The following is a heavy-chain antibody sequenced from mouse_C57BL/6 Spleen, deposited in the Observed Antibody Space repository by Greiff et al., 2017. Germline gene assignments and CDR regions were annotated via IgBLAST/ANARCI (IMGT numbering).Heavy chain of an antibody. CDR3: ARDDHCGSSYYFDY. V-gene: IGHV1-85*01. CDR2: IYPRDGST. J-gene: IGHJ2*01. CDR1: GYTFTSYD. D-gene: IGHD1-1*01. Sequence: QVQLQQSGPELVKPGASVKLSCKASGYTFTSYDITWVKQRPGQGLEWIGWIYPRDGSTKYNEKFKGKATLTEDTSSSTAYMELNSLTSEDSAVYFCARDDHCGSSYYFDYWGQGTTLTVSS.